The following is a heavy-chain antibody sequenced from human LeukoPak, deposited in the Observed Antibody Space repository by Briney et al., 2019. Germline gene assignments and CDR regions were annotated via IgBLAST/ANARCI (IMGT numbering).Heavy chain of an antibody. V-gene: IGHV4-31*03. Sequence: SETLSLTCTVSGGSVNSGAYYWSWIRQFPGKGLEWIGQIFFTGRTDYNPSLKSRLAISIDTSRDQFSLELSSVSAADTATYYCARDRASGVDYWGQGILVTVSS. D-gene: IGHD3-10*01. CDR1: GGSVNSGAYY. CDR2: IFFTGRT. CDR3: ARDRASGVDY. J-gene: IGHJ4*02.